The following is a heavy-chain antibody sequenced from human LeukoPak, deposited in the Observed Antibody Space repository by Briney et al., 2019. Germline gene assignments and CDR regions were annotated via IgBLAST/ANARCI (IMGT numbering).Heavy chain of an antibody. Sequence: SETLSLTCAVSGGSISSNNWCCCVRQPPGKRQEGIGEIYHSGSTNYNASLKSRVTISVDKSKNQFSLKLSSVTAADTAVYYCARVPGCERYKDSGGSCYSSPTNWFDPWGQGTLVTVSS. CDR2: IYHSGST. D-gene: IGHD2-15*01. V-gene: IGHV4-4*02. J-gene: IGHJ5*02. CDR3: ARVPGCERYKDSGGSCYSSPTNWFDP. CDR1: GGSISSNNW.